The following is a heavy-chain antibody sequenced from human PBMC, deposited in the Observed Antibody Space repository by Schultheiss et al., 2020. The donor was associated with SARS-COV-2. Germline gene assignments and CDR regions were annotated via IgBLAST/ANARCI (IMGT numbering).Heavy chain of an antibody. CDR2: MNPNSGNT. D-gene: IGHD6-13*01. CDR1: GYTFTSYG. J-gene: IGHJ6*02. CDR3: ARGGYSSSWSYYYYGMDV. V-gene: IGHV1-8*02. Sequence: ASVKVSCKASGYTFTSYGISWVRQATGQGLEWMGWMNPNSGNTGYAQKFQGRVTMTRNTSISTAYMELSSLRSEDTAVYYCARGGYSSSWSYYYYGMDVWGQGTTVTVSS.